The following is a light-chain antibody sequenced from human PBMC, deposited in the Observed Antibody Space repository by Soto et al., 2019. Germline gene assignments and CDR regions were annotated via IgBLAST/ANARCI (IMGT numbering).Light chain of an antibody. J-gene: IGLJ2*01. CDR1: SSNIGAGFD. CDR2: GNI. CDR3: HSYDSSLSGVV. V-gene: IGLV1-40*01. Sequence: QSVLTQPPSVSGAPGQRVTISCTGNSSNIGAGFDVHWYQQLPGTAPQLLIYGNINRPSGVPDRFSGSKSGTSASLAITGLQAEDEADYYCHSYDSSLSGVVFGGGTTLTVL.